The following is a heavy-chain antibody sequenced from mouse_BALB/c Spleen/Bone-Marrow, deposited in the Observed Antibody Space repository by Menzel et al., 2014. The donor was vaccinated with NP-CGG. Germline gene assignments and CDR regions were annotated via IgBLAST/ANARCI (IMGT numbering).Heavy chain of an antibody. V-gene: IGHV4-1*02. CDR3: ARPRGNYAMDY. J-gene: IGHJ4*01. CDR2: INPDSSTI. CDR1: GFDFSRYW. Sequence: EVKLMESGGGLVQPGGSLKLSCAASGFDFSRYWMSWVRQAPGKGLEWIGEINPDSSTINYTPSLKDKFIISRDNAKNSLYLQMSKVRFEDTALYYCARPRGNYAMDYWGQGTSVTVSS.